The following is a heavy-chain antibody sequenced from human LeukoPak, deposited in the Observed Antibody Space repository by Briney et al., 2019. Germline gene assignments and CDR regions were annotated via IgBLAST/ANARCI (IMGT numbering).Heavy chain of an antibody. Sequence: GASVKVSCKASGGTFSSYAISWVRQAPGQGLEWMGIINPSGGSTSYAQKFQGRVTMTRDTSTSTVYMELSSLRSEDTAMYYCARAGNFLPRPDPWGQGTLVTVSS. V-gene: IGHV1-46*01. CDR3: ARAGNFLPRPDP. CDR2: INPSGGST. J-gene: IGHJ5*02. CDR1: GGTFSSYA. D-gene: IGHD6-6*01.